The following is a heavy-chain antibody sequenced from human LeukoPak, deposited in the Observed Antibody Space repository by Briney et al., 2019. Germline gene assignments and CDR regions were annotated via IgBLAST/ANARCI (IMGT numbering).Heavy chain of an antibody. CDR2: IKLDGSEK. CDR1: GFIFGKYW. Sequence: GGSLRLSCAASGFIFGKYWMSWVRQAPGKGLEWVANIKLDGSEKNYVDSVKGRFTTSRDNTKNSLYLQMNSLRAEDTAVFYCARDQYDTWSRRGNFDSWGQGTLVTVSS. J-gene: IGHJ4*02. D-gene: IGHD3-3*01. CDR3: ARDQYDTWSRRGNFDS. V-gene: IGHV3-7*03.